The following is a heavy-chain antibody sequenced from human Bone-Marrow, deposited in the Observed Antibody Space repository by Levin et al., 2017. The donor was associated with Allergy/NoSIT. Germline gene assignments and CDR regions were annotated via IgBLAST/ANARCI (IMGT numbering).Heavy chain of an antibody. D-gene: IGHD3-9*01. J-gene: IGHJ6*02. CDR2: LFPPFGAT. CDR3: AREGYNDILTGPGKGYGLDV. Sequence: GLFPPFGATNYAQKFQGRVTFTADESSTTAYMELRSLRSDEDTAVYYCAREGYNDILTGPGKGYGLDVWGQGTTVTVSS. V-gene: IGHV1-69*01.